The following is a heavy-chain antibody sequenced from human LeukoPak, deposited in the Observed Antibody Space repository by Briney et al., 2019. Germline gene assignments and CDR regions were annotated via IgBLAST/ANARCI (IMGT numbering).Heavy chain of an antibody. Sequence: PGGSLRLSCAASGFTVSSNYMSWVRQAPGKGLEWVSVIYSGGSTYYADSVKGRFTISRDKSNNTLYLQMNSLRAEDTAVYYCAGTYYYDSRGYYPFDYWGQGTLVTVSS. J-gene: IGHJ4*02. CDR3: AGTYYYDSRGYYPFDY. D-gene: IGHD3-22*01. CDR1: GFTVSSNY. V-gene: IGHV3-53*01. CDR2: IYSGGST.